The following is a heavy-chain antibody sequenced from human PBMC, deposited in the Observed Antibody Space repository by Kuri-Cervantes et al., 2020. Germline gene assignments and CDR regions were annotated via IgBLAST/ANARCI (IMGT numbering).Heavy chain of an antibody. CDR2: IWYDGSNK. CDR1: GFTFSSYG. J-gene: IGHJ6*02. CDR3: AREGPLGDFDDYYGMDV. Sequence: GESLKISCAASGFTFSSYGMHWVRQAPGKGLEWVAVIWYDGSNKYYADSVKGRFTISRDNSKNTLYLQMNSLRAEDTAVYYCAREGPLGDFDDYYGMDVWGQGTTVTVSS. V-gene: IGHV3-30*19. D-gene: IGHD3-9*01.